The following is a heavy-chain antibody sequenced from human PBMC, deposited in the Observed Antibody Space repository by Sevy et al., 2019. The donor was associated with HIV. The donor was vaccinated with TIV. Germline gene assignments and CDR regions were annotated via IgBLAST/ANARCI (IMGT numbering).Heavy chain of an antibody. D-gene: IGHD3-10*01. CDR2: IGTAGDT. CDR3: ARDSFTSKNYYGMDV. J-gene: IGHJ6*02. CDR1: GFTFSSYD. V-gene: IGHV3-13*01. Sequence: GGSLRLCCAASGFTFSSYDMHWVRQPTGKGLEWVSAIGTAGDTYYPGSVKGRFTISRENAKNSLYLQMNSLRAGDTAVYYWARDSFTSKNYYGMDVWGQGTTVTVAS.